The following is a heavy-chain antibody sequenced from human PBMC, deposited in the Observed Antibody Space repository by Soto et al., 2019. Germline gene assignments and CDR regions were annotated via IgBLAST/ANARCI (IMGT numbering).Heavy chain of an antibody. Sequence: SVKVSCKASGETFSSYAISWVRQAPGQGLEWMGGIIPIFGTANYAQKFQGRVTITADESTSTAYMELSSLRSEDTAVYYCARYDFWSGNGPYCFDYWGQGTLVTVSS. CDR3: ARYDFWSGNGPYCFDY. J-gene: IGHJ4*02. CDR1: GETFSSYA. CDR2: IIPIFGTA. V-gene: IGHV1-69*13. D-gene: IGHD3-3*01.